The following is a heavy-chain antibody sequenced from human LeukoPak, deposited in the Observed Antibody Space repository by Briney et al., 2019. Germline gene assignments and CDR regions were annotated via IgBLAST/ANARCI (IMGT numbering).Heavy chain of an antibody. CDR3: ARNYYDRSGYYLLDY. CDR1: GYSISSGYY. V-gene: IGHV4-38-2*02. J-gene: IGHJ4*02. D-gene: IGHD3-22*01. Sequence: PSETLSLTCTVSGYSISSGYYWGWIRQPPGQGLEWIGSIYPSGSTYYNPSLKSRVTISLDTSKNQVSLKLSSVTAADTAVYYCARNYYDRSGYYLLDYWGQGTLVTVSS. CDR2: IYPSGST.